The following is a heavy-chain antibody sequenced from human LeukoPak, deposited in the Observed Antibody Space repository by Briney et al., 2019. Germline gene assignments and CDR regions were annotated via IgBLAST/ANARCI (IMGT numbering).Heavy chain of an antibody. D-gene: IGHD3-22*01. CDR3: AKDFDRVSSGYYYDY. CDR1: GFTFSSYG. V-gene: IGHV3-30*18. J-gene: IGHJ4*02. CDR2: ISYDGSDK. Sequence: GGSLRLSCAASGFTFSSYGMHWVRQAPGKGLEWLAVISYDGSDKYSADSVKGRFTISRDNSKNTLYLQMNSLRAEDTAVYYCAKDFDRVSSGYYYDYWGQGTLVTVSS.